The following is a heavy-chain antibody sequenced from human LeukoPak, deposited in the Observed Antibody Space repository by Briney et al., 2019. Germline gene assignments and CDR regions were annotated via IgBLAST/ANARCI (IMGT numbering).Heavy chain of an antibody. Sequence: GGSLRLSCAASGFTFSSFAMTWVRQAPGKGLQWVSGIRGTGGSTYYADSVKGRFTISRDNSKNTLYLQMNSPRAEDTAVYYCAKDTSSSWYGLDYWGQGTLVTVSS. V-gene: IGHV3-23*01. CDR2: IRGTGGST. CDR1: GFTFSSFA. J-gene: IGHJ4*02. D-gene: IGHD6-13*01. CDR3: AKDTSSSWYGLDY.